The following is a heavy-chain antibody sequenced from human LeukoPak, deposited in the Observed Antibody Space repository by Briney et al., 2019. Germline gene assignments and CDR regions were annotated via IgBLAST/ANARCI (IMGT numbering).Heavy chain of an antibody. CDR3: ATQPSDVPAAKSPNWFDP. CDR2: IYRSGST. D-gene: IGHD2-2*01. V-gene: IGHV4-4*07. J-gene: IGHJ5*02. CDR1: GGSISSYY. Sequence: SETLSLTCTVSGGSISSYYWSWIRQPAGKGLEWIGRIYRSGSTNYNPSLKSRVTISVDTSKNQFSLKLSSVTAADTAVYYCATQPSDVPAAKSPNWFDPWGQGTLVTVSS.